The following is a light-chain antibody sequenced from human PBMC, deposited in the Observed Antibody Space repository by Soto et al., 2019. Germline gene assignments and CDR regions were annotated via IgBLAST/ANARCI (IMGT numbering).Light chain of an antibody. CDR1: SSDVGAYNY. CDR3: SSNAGSTVV. J-gene: IGLJ2*01. CDR2: EVS. Sequence: QSALTQPPSASGSPGQSVTISCTGTSSDVGAYNYVSWYQQHPGKAPKLMIYEVSKRPSGVPDRFSGSKSGITASLTVSGLQAEDEADYYCSSNAGSTVVFGGGTKLTVL. V-gene: IGLV2-8*01.